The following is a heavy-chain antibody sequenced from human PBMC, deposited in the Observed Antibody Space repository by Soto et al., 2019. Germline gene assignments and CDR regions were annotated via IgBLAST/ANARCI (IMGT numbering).Heavy chain of an antibody. V-gene: IGHV1-18*01. D-gene: IGHD6-13*01. Sequence: ASVKVSCTASGYTFTSYGISWVRQAPGQGLEWMGWISAYNGNTNYAQKLQGRVTMTTDTSTSTAYMELRSLRSDDTAVYYCARDSSSWEHYYYGMDVWGQGTTVTVSS. CDR3: ARDSSSWEHYYYGMDV. CDR1: GYTFTSYG. CDR2: ISAYNGNT. J-gene: IGHJ6*02.